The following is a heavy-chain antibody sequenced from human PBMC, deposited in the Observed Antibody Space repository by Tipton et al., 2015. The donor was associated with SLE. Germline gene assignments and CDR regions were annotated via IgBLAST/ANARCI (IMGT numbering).Heavy chain of an antibody. CDR3: ARWAGPTVNFDY. Sequence: TLSLTCTVSGGSISSYYWSWIQQPPGKGLEWIGYIYYSGSTNYNPSLKSRVTISVDTSKNQFSLKLSSVTAADTAVYYCARWAGPTVNFDYWGQGTLVTVPS. CDR2: IYYSGST. V-gene: IGHV4-59*01. J-gene: IGHJ4*02. CDR1: GGSISSYY. D-gene: IGHD4-11*01.